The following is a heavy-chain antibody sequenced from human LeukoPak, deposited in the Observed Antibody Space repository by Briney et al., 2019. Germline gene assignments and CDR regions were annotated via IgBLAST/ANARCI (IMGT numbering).Heavy chain of an antibody. CDR3: ARDQYYYDSSGSKGFDY. D-gene: IGHD3-22*01. CDR2: IYTSGST. V-gene: IGHV4-4*07. Sequence: PSETLSLTCTVSGGSISSYYWSWIRQPAGKGLEWIGRIYTSGSTNYNPSLKSRVTMSVDTSKNQFSLKLSSVTAADTAVYHCARDQYYYDSSGSKGFDYWGQGTLVTVSP. CDR1: GGSISSYY. J-gene: IGHJ4*02.